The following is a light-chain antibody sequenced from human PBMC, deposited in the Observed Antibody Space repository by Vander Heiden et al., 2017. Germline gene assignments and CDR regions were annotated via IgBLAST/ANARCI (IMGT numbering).Light chain of an antibody. CDR3: QSYDSSNWV. V-gene: IGLV6-57*01. CDR1: SGSIDSIY. J-gene: IGLJ3*02. CDR2: ESN. Sequence: NFMLTQPHPLSDSPGKTVTIACTRSSGSIDSIYVQWYHQRPVSSPTTVIYESNQRPSGVPDRFSGSIDSSSNSASLTITGLKTEDETEYNCQSYDSSNWVFGGGTKLTVL.